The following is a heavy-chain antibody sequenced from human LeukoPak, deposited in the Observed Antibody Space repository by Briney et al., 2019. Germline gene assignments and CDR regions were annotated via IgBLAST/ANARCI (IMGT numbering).Heavy chain of an antibody. CDR3: ARSRDTIGTTFDY. CDR2: INPNSGTA. CDR1: GYSFSAHY. V-gene: IGHV1-2*02. J-gene: IGHJ4*02. Sequence: GASVKVSCKASGYSFSAHYMHWVRQAPGQGLEGMGWINPNSGTASFAQEFQGRVTMTRDTSTSTAYMELTILSSDDTALYYCARSRDTIGTTFDYWGQGTLVTVSS. D-gene: IGHD3-10*01.